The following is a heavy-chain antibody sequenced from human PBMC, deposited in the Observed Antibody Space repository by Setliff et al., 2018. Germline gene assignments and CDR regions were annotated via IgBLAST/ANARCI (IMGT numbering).Heavy chain of an antibody. V-gene: IGHV3-33*06. CDR1: GFTFSSYG. CDR3: AKATTVTPTLGYFDY. D-gene: IGHD4-17*01. CDR2: IWYDGSNK. J-gene: IGHJ4*02. Sequence: PGGSLRLSCAASGFTFSSYGMHWVRQAPGKGLGWVAVIWYDGSNKYYADSVKGRFTISRDNSKNTLYLQMNSLRAEDTAVYYCAKATTVTPTLGYFDYWGQGTLVTVSS.